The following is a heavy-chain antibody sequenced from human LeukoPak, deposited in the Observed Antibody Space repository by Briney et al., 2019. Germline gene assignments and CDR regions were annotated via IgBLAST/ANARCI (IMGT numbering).Heavy chain of an antibody. D-gene: IGHD6-19*01. CDR1: GFTFSSYW. Sequence: GSLRLSCAAFGFTFSSYWMSWVRQAPGKGLEWVANIKQDGGEKFYVDSVKGRFTISRDNAKNSLYLQMNSLRAEDTAVYYCAKDHSSGWPNWFDPWGQGTLVTVSS. CDR3: AKDHSSGWPNWFDP. V-gene: IGHV3-7*03. J-gene: IGHJ5*02. CDR2: IKQDGGEK.